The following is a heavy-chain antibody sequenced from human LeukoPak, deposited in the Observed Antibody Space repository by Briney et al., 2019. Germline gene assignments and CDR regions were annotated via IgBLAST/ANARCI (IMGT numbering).Heavy chain of an antibody. Sequence: PGGSLRLSCAASGFTFSSYSMNWVRQAPGKGLEWVSYISSSSSTIYYADSVKGRFTISRDNAKNSLYLQMNSLRAEVTAVYYCARDRRIAARPGWFDPWGQGTLVTVSS. J-gene: IGHJ5*02. CDR3: ARDRRIAARPGWFDP. V-gene: IGHV3-48*01. CDR1: GFTFSSYS. CDR2: ISSSSSTI. D-gene: IGHD6-6*01.